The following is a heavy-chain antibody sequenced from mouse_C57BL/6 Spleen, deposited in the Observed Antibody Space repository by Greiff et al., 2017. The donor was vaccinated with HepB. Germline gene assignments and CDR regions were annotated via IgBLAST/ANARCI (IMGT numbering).Heavy chain of an antibody. CDR3: TTRRRLYYFDD. CDR2: IDPENGDT. CDR1: GFNIKDDY. D-gene: IGHD2-12*01. Sequence: EVQLVESGAELVRPGASVKLSCTASGFNIKDDYMPWVKQRPEQGLEWIGWIDPENGDTEYASKFQGKATITAATSSNTAYLQLSSLTSEDTAVYYWTTRRRLYYFDDWGQGTTLTVSS. V-gene: IGHV14-4*01. J-gene: IGHJ2*01.